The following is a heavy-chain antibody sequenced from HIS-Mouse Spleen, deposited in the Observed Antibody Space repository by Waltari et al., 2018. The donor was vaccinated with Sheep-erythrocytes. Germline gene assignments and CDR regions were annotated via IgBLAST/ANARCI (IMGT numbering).Heavy chain of an antibody. J-gene: IGHJ4*02. D-gene: IGHD6-19*01. CDR3: AKDGSGWSFDY. CDR2: ISYDGSNQ. Sequence: QVQLVESGGGVVQPGRSLRLSCAASGFTFSSYGMHWVRQAPGKGLGWVEVISYDGSNQYYADAVKGRFTISRDNSKNTLYLQMNSLRAEDTAVYYCAKDGSGWSFDYWGQGTLVTVSS. V-gene: IGHV3-30*18. CDR1: GFTFSSYG.